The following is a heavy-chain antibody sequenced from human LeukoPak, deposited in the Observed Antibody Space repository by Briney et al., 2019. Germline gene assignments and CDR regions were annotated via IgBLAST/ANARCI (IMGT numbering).Heavy chain of an antibody. CDR3: ARDLGTTGWHTFDY. J-gene: IGHJ4*02. CDR1: GDSVSSKNGA. CDR2: TYYRSKWYN. Sequence: SQTLSLTCDVSGDSVSSKNGAWNWIRQSPSRGLEWLGRTYYRSKWYNDYAESMEGRMTISQDTSKNQYSLHLNSVTPDDTAVYYCARDLGTTGWHTFDYWGQETLVTVSS. V-gene: IGHV6-1*01. D-gene: IGHD6-19*01.